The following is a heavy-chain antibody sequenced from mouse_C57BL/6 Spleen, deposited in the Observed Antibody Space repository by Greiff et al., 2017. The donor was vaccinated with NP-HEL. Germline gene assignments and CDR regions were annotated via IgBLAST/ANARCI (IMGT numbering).Heavy chain of an antibody. D-gene: IGHD1-1*01. Sequence: QVQLQQSGAELVKPGASVKISCKASGYAFSSYWMNWVKQRPGKGLEWIGQIYPGDGDTNYNGKFKGKATLTADKSSSTAYMQLSSLTSEDSAVYFCARHYYGSSYGYYFDYWGQGTTLTVSS. CDR2: IYPGDGDT. CDR3: ARHYYGSSYGYYFDY. CDR1: GYAFSSYW. J-gene: IGHJ2*01. V-gene: IGHV1-80*01.